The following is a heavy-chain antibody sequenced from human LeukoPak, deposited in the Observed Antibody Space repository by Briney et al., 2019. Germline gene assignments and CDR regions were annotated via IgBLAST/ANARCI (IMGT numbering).Heavy chain of an antibody. D-gene: IGHD2-2*01. CDR1: GFTFSSYA. CDR3: ARDGQYQLLLGYFDY. J-gene: IGHJ4*02. V-gene: IGHV3-30-3*01. Sequence: GGSLRLSCAASGFTFSSYAMHWVRQAPGKGLEWVAVISYDGSNKYYADSVKGRFTISRDNSKNTLYLQMNSLRAEDTAVYYCARDGQYQLLLGYFDYWGQGTLVTVSS. CDR2: ISYDGSNK.